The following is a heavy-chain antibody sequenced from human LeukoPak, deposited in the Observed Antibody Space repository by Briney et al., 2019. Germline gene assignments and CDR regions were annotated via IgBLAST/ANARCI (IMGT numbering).Heavy chain of an antibody. CDR3: AIQGCSSTSCYNWFAP. V-gene: IGHV5-51*01. CDR2: IYPGDSDT. D-gene: IGHD2-2*01. J-gene: IGHJ5*02. Sequence: GESLKISCKGSGYSFTSYWIGWVRQMPGKGLEWMGIIYPGDSDTRYSASFQGQVTISADKSISTASLQWSCLKAPDTTMYYSAIQGCSSTSCYNWFAPWGQGTLVTVSS. CDR1: GYSFTSYW.